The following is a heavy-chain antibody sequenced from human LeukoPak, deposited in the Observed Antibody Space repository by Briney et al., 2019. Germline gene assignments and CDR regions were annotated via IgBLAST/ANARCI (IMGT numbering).Heavy chain of an antibody. CDR3: ARVKGGIAAAGNYFDY. D-gene: IGHD6-13*01. Sequence: GGSLRLSCAASGFIFTNYGMHWVRQAPGKGLEWVALVSYDGGSKYYADSVKGRITISRDNSKNTLHLQMNSLRTEDTGVYYCARVKGGIAAAGNYFDYWGQGTLVTVSS. CDR2: VSYDGGSK. V-gene: IGHV3-30*03. J-gene: IGHJ4*02. CDR1: GFIFTNYG.